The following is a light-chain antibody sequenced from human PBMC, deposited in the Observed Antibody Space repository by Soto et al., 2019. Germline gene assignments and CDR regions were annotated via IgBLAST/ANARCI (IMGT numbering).Light chain of an antibody. V-gene: IGKV3-15*01. CDR1: QSVRNN. J-gene: IGKJ2*01. CDR3: QQYDEWPPSYT. CDR2: GAS. Sequence: EILMTQSPATLSVSPGERATLSCRASQSVRNNLAWFQQKPGQAPRLLIYGASTRATGIPARITGSGSGTEFTLTISSLQSEDFAVYYCQQYDEWPPSYTFGQGTKLEI.